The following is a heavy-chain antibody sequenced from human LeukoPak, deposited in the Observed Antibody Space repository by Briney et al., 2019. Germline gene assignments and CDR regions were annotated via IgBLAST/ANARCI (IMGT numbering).Heavy chain of an antibody. D-gene: IGHD3-3*01. CDR3: ARDRGLRFLSWFDP. Sequence: ASVKVSCKASGYTFTNYGISWVRQAPGQGLEWMGWISAYNGNTNYAQKLQGRVTMTTDTSTSTAYMELRSLRSDDTAVYYCARDRGLRFLSWFDPWGQGTLVIVSS. CDR2: ISAYNGNT. CDR1: GYTFTNYG. J-gene: IGHJ5*02. V-gene: IGHV1-18*01.